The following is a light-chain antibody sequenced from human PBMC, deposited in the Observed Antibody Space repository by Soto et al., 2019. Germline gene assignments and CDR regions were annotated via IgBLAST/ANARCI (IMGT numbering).Light chain of an antibody. CDR3: SSDAGSNNFHWV. CDR1: SSDVGGYNY. J-gene: IGLJ3*02. CDR2: EVS. Sequence: QSVLTQPPSASGSPGQSVTISCTGTSSDVGGYNYVSWYQQHPGKAPKLMIYEVSKRPSGVPDRFSGSKSGNTASLTVSGLQAEDEADYYCSSDAGSNNFHWVFGGGTKLTVL. V-gene: IGLV2-8*01.